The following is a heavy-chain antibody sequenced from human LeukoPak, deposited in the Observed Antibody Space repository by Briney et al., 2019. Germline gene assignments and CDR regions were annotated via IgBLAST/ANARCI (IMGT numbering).Heavy chain of an antibody. CDR1: GFTFRNYW. V-gene: IGHV3-20*01. Sequence: GGSLRLSCAASGFTFRNYWMGWVRQAPGKGLEWVSGINWNGGSTGYADSVKGRFTISRDNAKNSLYLQMNSLRAEDTALYHCARVWSNGWFDPWGQGTLVTVSS. CDR2: INWNGGST. D-gene: IGHD3-3*01. J-gene: IGHJ5*02. CDR3: ARVWSNGWFDP.